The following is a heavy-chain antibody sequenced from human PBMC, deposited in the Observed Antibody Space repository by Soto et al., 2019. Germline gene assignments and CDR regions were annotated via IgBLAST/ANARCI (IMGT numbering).Heavy chain of an antibody. V-gene: IGHV6-1*01. J-gene: IGHJ6*02. D-gene: IGHD3-10*01. Sequence: SQTLSLIGVISGGSVSSNSAASIWIRQSPSRGLEWLGRTYYRSKWYNDYAVSVKGRITINPDTSKNQFSLQLNSVTPEDTAVYYCARVGGGPYGMDVWGQGSTVTVSS. CDR1: GGSVSSNSAA. CDR3: ARVGGGPYGMDV. CDR2: TYYRSKWYN.